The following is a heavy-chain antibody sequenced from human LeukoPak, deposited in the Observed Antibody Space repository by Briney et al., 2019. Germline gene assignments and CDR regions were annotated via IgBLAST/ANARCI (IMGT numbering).Heavy chain of an antibody. J-gene: IGHJ5*02. Sequence: KPSETLSLTCTVSGGSISGYYWSWIRQPAGKGLEWIGRMYTSGSTNYNPSLKSRVTMSVDTSKNQFSLRLSSVTAADTAVYYCARNVRSGYYTWFDPWGQGTLVTVSS. D-gene: IGHD3-3*01. V-gene: IGHV4-4*07. CDR2: MYTSGST. CDR1: GGSISGYY. CDR3: ARNVRSGYYTWFDP.